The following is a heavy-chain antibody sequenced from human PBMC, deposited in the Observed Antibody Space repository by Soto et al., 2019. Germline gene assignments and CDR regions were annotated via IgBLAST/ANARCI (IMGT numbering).Heavy chain of an antibody. D-gene: IGHD3-22*01. CDR1: GYSFTSYW. V-gene: IGHV5-10-1*01. CDR3: ARHPQRYYYDSSGYGVDFDY. CDR2: IDPSDSYT. J-gene: IGHJ4*02. Sequence: GESLKISCKGSGYSFTSYWISWVRQMPGKGLEWMGRIDPSDSYTNYSPSFRGHVTISADKSISTAYPQWSSLEASDTAMYYCARHPQRYYYDSSGYGVDFDYWGQGTLVTVSS.